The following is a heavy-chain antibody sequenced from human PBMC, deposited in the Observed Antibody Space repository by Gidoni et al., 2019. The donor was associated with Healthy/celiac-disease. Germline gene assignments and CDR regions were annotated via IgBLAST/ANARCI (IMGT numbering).Heavy chain of an antibody. CDR3: ASDIVVPKGKGFLGY. Sequence: EVQLVESGGGLVQPGGSLRLSCAASGFTFSSYWMHWVRQAPGKGLVWVSRINSDGSSTSYADSVKGRFAISRDNAKNTLYLQMNSLRAEDTAVYYCASDIVVPKGKGFLGYWGQGTLVTVSS. V-gene: IGHV3-74*01. CDR1: GFTFSSYW. D-gene: IGHD2-2*01. CDR2: INSDGSST. J-gene: IGHJ4*02.